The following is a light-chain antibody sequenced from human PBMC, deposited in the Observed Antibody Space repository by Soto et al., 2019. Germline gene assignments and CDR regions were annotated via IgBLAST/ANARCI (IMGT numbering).Light chain of an antibody. Sequence: EIVLTQSPGTLSLSPGERATLSCRASQSVSSSYLAWYQQKPGQAPRLLIYGASSRATGIPDRFSGSGSGTYFTLTIIRLEPEDFAVYSCQQYGTFGQGTKVEIK. J-gene: IGKJ1*01. CDR3: QQYGT. CDR1: QSVSSSY. V-gene: IGKV3-20*01. CDR2: GAS.